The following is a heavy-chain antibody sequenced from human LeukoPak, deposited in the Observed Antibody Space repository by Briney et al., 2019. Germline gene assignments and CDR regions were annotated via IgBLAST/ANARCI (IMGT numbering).Heavy chain of an antibody. Sequence: GGSLRPSCAASGFTFSSYAMTWVRQAPGKGLEWVSGISGSGGSTYYADSVRGRFTISRDNSKNTLYLQMNSLRAEDTAVYYCAKAVNFDWLPNDYWGQGTLVTVSS. CDR1: GFTFSSYA. J-gene: IGHJ4*02. V-gene: IGHV3-23*01. D-gene: IGHD3-9*01. CDR2: ISGSGGST. CDR3: AKAVNFDWLPNDY.